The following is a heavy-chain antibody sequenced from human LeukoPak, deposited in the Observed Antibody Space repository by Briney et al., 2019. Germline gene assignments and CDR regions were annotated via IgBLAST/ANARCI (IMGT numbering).Heavy chain of an antibody. J-gene: IGHJ4*02. CDR1: GFTFSSYS. D-gene: IGHD1-26*01. Sequence: GGSLRLSCAASGFTFSSYSMNWVRQAPGKGLEWVSSISSSSSYIYYADSVKGRFTISRDNAKNSPYLQMNSLRAEDTAVYYCARDQVVGADFDYWGQGTLVTVSS. V-gene: IGHV3-21*01. CDR2: ISSSSSYI. CDR3: ARDQVVGADFDY.